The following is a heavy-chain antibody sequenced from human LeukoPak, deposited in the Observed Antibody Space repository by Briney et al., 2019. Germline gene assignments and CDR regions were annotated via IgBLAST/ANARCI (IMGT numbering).Heavy chain of an antibody. CDR1: GFTFSSYV. Sequence: PGGSLRLSCAASGFTFSSYVMSWVHQAPGKGLEWVSAISGSGNSTYYAASLKGRFTISRDNSKNTLYLQMSSLRAEGTAAYYCARIRGGYYSDAFDIWGQGTMVTVSS. V-gene: IGHV3-23*01. CDR2: ISGSGNST. D-gene: IGHD3-22*01. CDR3: ARIRGGYYSDAFDI. J-gene: IGHJ3*02.